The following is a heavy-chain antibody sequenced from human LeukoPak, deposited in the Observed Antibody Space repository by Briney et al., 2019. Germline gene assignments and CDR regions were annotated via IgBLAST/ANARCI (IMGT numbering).Heavy chain of an antibody. V-gene: IGHV1-18*01. D-gene: IGHD5-18*01. CDR1: GYTFTSYG. CDR2: ISAYNGNT. CDR3: ARAPRHGYSYGYLCDY. Sequence: GASVKVSCKASGYTFTSYGISWVRQAPGQGLEWMGWISAYNGNTNYAQKLQGRVTMTTDTSTSTAYMELRSLRSDDTAVYYCARAPRHGYSYGYLCDYWGQGTLVTVSS. J-gene: IGHJ4*02.